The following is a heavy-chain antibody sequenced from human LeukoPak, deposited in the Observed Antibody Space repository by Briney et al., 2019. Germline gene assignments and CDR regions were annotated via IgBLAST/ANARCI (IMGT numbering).Heavy chain of an antibody. Sequence: PSETLSLTCSVSGGSISRYYWNWIRQPLGKGLEWIGYINYSENTNYNPSLKSRVTISVDTSKNQFSMKLRAVTAAGTAVYYCAREGAYCTNGVCYTGYFDYWGQGTLVTVSS. CDR2: INYSENT. D-gene: IGHD2-8*01. CDR1: GGSISRYY. CDR3: AREGAYCTNGVCYTGYFDY. J-gene: IGHJ4*02. V-gene: IGHV4-59*01.